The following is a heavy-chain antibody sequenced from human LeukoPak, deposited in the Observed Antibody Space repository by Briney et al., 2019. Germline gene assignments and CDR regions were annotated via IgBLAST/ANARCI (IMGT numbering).Heavy chain of an antibody. CDR3: ARDTPYYDILTGRRNMDV. J-gene: IGHJ6*03. CDR1: GGSTSSGDYC. Sequence: PLETLSLTCTVSGGSTSSGDYCWSWIRQPPGKGLEWIGYIYYSGSTYYNPSLKSRVTISVDTSKNQFSLKLSSVTAADTAVYYCARDTPYYDILTGRRNMDVWGKGTTVTVSS. V-gene: IGHV4-30-4*08. D-gene: IGHD3-9*01. CDR2: IYYSGST.